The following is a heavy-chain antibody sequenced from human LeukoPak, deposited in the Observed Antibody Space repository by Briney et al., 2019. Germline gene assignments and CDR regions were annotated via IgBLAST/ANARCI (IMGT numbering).Heavy chain of an antibody. CDR2: ISAYSGNT. V-gene: IGHV1-18*01. CDR3: ARERSVGAIQYNWFDP. D-gene: IGHD1-26*01. J-gene: IGHJ5*02. CDR1: GYTFTSYG. Sequence: GASVKVSCKASGYTFTSYGIIWVRQAPGQGLEWMGWISAYSGNTNYAQKLQGRVTMTTDTSTSTAYMELRSLRSDDTAVYYCARERSVGAIQYNWFDPWGQGTLVTVSS.